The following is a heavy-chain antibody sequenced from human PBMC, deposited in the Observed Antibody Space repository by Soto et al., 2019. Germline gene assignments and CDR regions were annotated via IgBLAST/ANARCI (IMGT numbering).Heavy chain of an antibody. CDR2: IDPSDSYT. J-gene: IGHJ4*02. CDR1: GYSFTSYW. CDR3: ARHPPWHIEVAGRLGYFDY. Sequence: PGESLKISCKGSGYSFTSYWISWVRQMPGKGLEWMGRIDPSDSYTNYSPSFQGHVTISADKSISTAYLQWSSLKASDTAMYYCARHPPWHIEVAGRLGYFDYWGQGTLVTVSS. V-gene: IGHV5-10-1*01. D-gene: IGHD6-19*01.